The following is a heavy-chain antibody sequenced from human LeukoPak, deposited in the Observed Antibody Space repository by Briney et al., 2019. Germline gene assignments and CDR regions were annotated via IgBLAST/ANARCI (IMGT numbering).Heavy chain of an antibody. Sequence: GGSLRLSCVASGFSFSSNWMHWVRQAPGKGLVWVSRINSDGSTINYAASVKGRFTISRDNAKNTLFLQMNSLRVEDTAVYYCARDLDYGGYSNFDYWGQGTLVTVSS. CDR2: INSDGSTI. D-gene: IGHD4-23*01. CDR3: ARDLDYGGYSNFDY. CDR1: GFSFSSNW. V-gene: IGHV3-74*01. J-gene: IGHJ4*02.